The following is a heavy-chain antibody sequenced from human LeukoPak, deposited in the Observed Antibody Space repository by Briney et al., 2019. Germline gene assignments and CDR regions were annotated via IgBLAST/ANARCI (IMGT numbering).Heavy chain of an antibody. D-gene: IGHD3-22*01. Sequence: SETLSLTCTVSGGSISSFYWSWIRQHPGKGLEWIGYIYYSGSTYYNPSLKSRVTISVDTSKNQFSLKLSSVTAADTAVYYCARARNPGAYDSSGYYFGIWGQGTLVTVSS. CDR3: ARARNPGAYDSSGYYFGI. CDR1: GGSISSFY. J-gene: IGHJ4*02. V-gene: IGHV4-59*06. CDR2: IYYSGST.